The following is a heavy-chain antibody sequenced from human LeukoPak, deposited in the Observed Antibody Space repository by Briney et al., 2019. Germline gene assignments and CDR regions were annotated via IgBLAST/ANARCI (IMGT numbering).Heavy chain of an antibody. V-gene: IGHV4-59*12. CDR1: GGSISSYY. J-gene: IGHJ5*02. CDR3: AAKNWNYWFDP. CDR2: IYYSGST. D-gene: IGHD1-7*01. Sequence: SETLSLTCTVSGGSISSYYWSWIRQPPGKRLEWIGYIYYSGSTNYNPSLKSRVTISVDTSKNQFSLKLSSVTAADTAVYYCAAKNWNYWFDPWGQGTLVTVSS.